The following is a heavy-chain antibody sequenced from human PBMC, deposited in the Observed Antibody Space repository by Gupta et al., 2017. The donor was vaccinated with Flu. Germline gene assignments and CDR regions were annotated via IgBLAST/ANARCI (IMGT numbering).Heavy chain of an antibody. CDR1: GYTFTSYG. Sequence: QVQLVQSGAEVKKAGASVKVSCKASGYTFTSYGISWVRQAPGQGLEWMGWISAYNGNKNYEQKLQGRGTRTTDKPTSTAEMERRRLRADETAVYYCARDRIQDLWSGYARGRGMDVWGQGTTVTVSS. CDR3: ARDRIQDLWSGYARGRGMDV. D-gene: IGHD3-3*01. CDR2: ISAYNGNK. J-gene: IGHJ6*02. V-gene: IGHV1-18*01.